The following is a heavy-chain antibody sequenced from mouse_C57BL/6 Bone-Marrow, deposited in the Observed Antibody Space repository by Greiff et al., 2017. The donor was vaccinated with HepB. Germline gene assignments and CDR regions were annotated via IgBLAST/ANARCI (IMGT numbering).Heavy chain of an antibody. V-gene: IGHV5-4*01. Sequence: EVQVVESGGGLVKPGGSLKLSCAASGFTFSSYAMSWVRQTPEKRLEWVATISDGGSYTYYPDNVKGRFTISRDNAKNNLYLQMSHLKSEDTAMYYCARGGWLLWYFDVWGTGTTVTVSS. CDR1: GFTFSSYA. CDR2: ISDGGSYT. J-gene: IGHJ1*03. D-gene: IGHD2-3*01. CDR3: ARGGWLLWYFDV.